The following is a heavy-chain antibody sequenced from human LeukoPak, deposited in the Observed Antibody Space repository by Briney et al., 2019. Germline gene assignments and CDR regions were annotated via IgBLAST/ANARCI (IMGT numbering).Heavy chain of an antibody. CDR1: GFTLSSYW. J-gene: IGHJ6*02. D-gene: IGHD3-16*01. V-gene: IGHV3-7*03. Sequence: GGSLRLSCAASGFTLSSYWMSWVRQAPGKGLEWVASINHNGNVNYYVDSVKGRFTISRDNAKNSLYLQMSNLRAEDTAVYFCARGGGLDVWGQGATVTVSS. CDR3: ARGGGLDV. CDR2: INHNGNVN.